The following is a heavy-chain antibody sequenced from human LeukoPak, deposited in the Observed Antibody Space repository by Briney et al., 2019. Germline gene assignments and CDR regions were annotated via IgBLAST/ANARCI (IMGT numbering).Heavy chain of an antibody. CDR2: ISSSSSTI. CDR3: ARDLSTGYCSGGGCYVFDY. Sequence: GGSLRLSCAASGFTFSSYSMNWVRQAPGKGLEGVSYISSSSSTIYYADSVKGRFTISRDNAKNSLYLQMNSLRAEDTAVYYCARDLSTGYCSGGGCYVFDYWGQGTLVTVSS. V-gene: IGHV3-48*01. J-gene: IGHJ4*02. D-gene: IGHD2-15*01. CDR1: GFTFSSYS.